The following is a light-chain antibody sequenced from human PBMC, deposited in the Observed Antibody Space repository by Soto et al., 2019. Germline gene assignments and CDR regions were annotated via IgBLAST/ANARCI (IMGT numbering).Light chain of an antibody. CDR2: NVS. V-gene: IGLV2-14*01. CDR3: TSYTSSSTYV. Sequence: QSVLTQPASVYGSPGHSITISCTGTSSDVGGHNSVSWYQQHPGKAPKLMIYNVSNRPSGVSNRFSGSKSGNTASLTISGLLAEGEADYYCTSYTSSSTYVFGAGTKVTVL. CDR1: SSDVGGHNS. J-gene: IGLJ1*01.